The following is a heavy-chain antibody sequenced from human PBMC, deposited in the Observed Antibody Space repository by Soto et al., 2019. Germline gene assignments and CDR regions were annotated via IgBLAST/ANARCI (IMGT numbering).Heavy chain of an antibody. V-gene: IGHV1-18*01. Sequence: GASVKVSCKASGYTFTSYGISWVRQAPGQGLEWMGWISAYNGNTNYAHKLQGRVTMTTDTSTSTAYMELRSLRSDDTAVYYCAIHRYCSSTSCYRAFGFDYWGQGTLVTVSS. CDR3: AIHRYCSSTSCYRAFGFDY. D-gene: IGHD2-2*01. J-gene: IGHJ4*02. CDR1: GYTFTSYG. CDR2: ISAYNGNT.